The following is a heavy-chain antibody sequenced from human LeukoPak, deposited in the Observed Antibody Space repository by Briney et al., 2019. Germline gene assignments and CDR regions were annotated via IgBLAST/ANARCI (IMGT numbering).Heavy chain of an antibody. CDR3: AKERGGYSNKRGWLDL. D-gene: IGHD4-11*01. V-gene: IGHV3-30*18. CDR1: GFTFNTYS. CDR2: ISYDGSKK. Sequence: AGGSLRLSCAASGFTFNTYSMNWVRHAPRKGLGRVAVISYDGSKKDYTDSVKSRFTISTDNSNNTLYLQMNSLKAEYTAVYYCAKERGGYSNKRGWLDLWGQGTLVSVSS. J-gene: IGHJ5*02.